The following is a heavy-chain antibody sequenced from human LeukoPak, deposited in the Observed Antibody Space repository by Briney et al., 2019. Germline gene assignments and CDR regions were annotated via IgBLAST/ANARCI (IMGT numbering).Heavy chain of an antibody. CDR2: IYTSGST. CDR3: ARGDFAGTVPYYYYYMDV. D-gene: IGHD4-11*01. J-gene: IGHJ6*03. CDR1: GDSINSGSYY. V-gene: IGHV4-61*02. Sequence: PSETLSLTCTVSGDSINSGSYYWSWIRQPAGKELEWIGRIYTSGSTNYNPSLKSRVTISVDTSKNQFSLKLSSVTAADTAVYYCARGDFAGTVPYYYYYMDVWGKGTTVTVSS.